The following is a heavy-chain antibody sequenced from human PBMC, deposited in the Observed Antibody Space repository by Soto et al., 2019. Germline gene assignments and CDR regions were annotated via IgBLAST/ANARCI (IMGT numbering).Heavy chain of an antibody. V-gene: IGHV3-30-3*01. J-gene: IGHJ4*02. D-gene: IGHD5-18*01. CDR2: ISYDGSNK. Sequence: GGSLRLSCAASGFTFSSYAMHWVRQAPGKGLEWVAVISYDGSNKYYADSVKGRFTISRDNSKNTLYLQMNSLRAEDTAVYYCARDPDVDTAMVDDYWGQGTLVTVSS. CDR3: ARDPDVDTAMVDDY. CDR1: GFTFSSYA.